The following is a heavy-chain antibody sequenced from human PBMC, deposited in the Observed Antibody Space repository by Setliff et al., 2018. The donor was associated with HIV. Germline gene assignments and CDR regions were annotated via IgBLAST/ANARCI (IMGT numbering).Heavy chain of an antibody. CDR2: IYYSGST. J-gene: IGHJ4*02. V-gene: IGHV4-59*01. D-gene: IGHD6-19*01. Sequence: ASETLSLTCTVSGGSISSYYWSWIRQPPGKGLEWTGYIYYSGSTNYNPSLKSRVTISVDTSKNQFSLKLSSVTAADTAVYYCARGVAVAGVDYWGQGTLVTVSS. CDR3: ARGVAVAGVDY. CDR1: GGSISSYY.